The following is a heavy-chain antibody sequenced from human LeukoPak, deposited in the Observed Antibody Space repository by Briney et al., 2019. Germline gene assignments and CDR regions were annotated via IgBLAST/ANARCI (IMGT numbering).Heavy chain of an antibody. CDR2: IYTSGST. CDR3: ARDLGTHYDILTGPIDP. D-gene: IGHD3-9*01. J-gene: IGHJ5*02. CDR1: GGSISSGSYY. Sequence: PSETLSLTCTVSGGSISSGSYYWSWIRQPAGKGLEWIGRIYTSGSTNYNPSLKSRVTISVDTSKNQFSLKLSSVTAADTAVYYCARDLGTHYDILTGPIDPWGQGTLVTVSS. V-gene: IGHV4-61*02.